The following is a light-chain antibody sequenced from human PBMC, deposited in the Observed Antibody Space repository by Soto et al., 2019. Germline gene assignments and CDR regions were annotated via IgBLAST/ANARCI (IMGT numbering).Light chain of an antibody. Sequence: SYELTQPPSVSVSPGQTASITGSGDKLGDKYARWYQQKPGQSPVLVIYQDSKRPSGIPERFSGSNSGNTATLTISGTQAMDEADYYCQAWDSSTATFGGGTQLTVL. CDR2: QDS. J-gene: IGLJ2*01. V-gene: IGLV3-1*01. CDR1: KLGDKY. CDR3: QAWDSSTAT.